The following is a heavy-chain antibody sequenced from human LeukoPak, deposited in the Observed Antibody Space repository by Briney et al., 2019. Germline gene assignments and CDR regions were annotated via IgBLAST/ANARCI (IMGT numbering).Heavy chain of an antibody. CDR3: ARSYGAYLPQYFDL. J-gene: IGHJ4*02. D-gene: IGHD4/OR15-4a*01. CDR1: GYTFTNYW. CDR2: IHPGESDL. V-gene: IGHV5-51*01. Sequence: GESLKISFTTSGYTFTNYWVAWVRQMPGKGLEWIGVIHPGESDLRYRPSFRGQVTISADNSISTAYLQWTSLRASDSAIYYCARSYGAYLPQYFDLWGQGTLVTVSS.